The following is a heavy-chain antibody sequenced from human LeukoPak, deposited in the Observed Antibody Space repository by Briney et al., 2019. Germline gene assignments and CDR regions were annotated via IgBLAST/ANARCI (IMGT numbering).Heavy chain of an antibody. CDR3: ARGPYCSSTGCSLNYYYGMDV. J-gene: IGHJ6*02. D-gene: IGHD2-2*01. CDR1: GFTFSSYA. CDR2: ISGSGGST. V-gene: IGHV3-23*01. Sequence: GGSLRLSCAASGFTFSSYAMSWVRQAPGKGLEWVSAISGSGGSTYYADSVKGRFTISRHNSKNTLYLQMNSLRAEDTAVYYCARGPYCSSTGCSLNYYYGMDVWGQGTTVTVSS.